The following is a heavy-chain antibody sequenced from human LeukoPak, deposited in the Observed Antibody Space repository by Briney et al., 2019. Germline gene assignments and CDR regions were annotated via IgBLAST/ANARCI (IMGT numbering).Heavy chain of an antibody. D-gene: IGHD3-10*01. CDR3: ARRTRFGDFIDY. CDR2: INHTGIT. V-gene: IGHV4-34*01. J-gene: IGHJ4*02. Sequence: SETLSLTCAVSGASFSAYYWSWIRQPPEKGLEWLREINHTGITDYNPSLKSRVTISVDTSKNQFSLRLSSVTAADSAVYYCARRTRFGDFIDYWGQGTLVTVSS. CDR1: GASFSAYY.